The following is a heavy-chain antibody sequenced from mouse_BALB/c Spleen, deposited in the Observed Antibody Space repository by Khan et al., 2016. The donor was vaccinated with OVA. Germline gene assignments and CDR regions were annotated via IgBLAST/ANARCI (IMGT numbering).Heavy chain of an antibody. D-gene: IGHD2-4*01. V-gene: IGHV9-3-1*01. CDR3: ARYDYDDYFDS. CDR1: GYTFTNYG. Sequence: QIQLVQSGPELKKPGETVKISCKASGYTFTNYGMNWVKQAPGKGLKWMGWINTYTGEPTYGDDLKGRFVFSLETSASTAYLQINNLKKEDTATYFCARYDYDDYFDSWGQGTALTVSS. J-gene: IGHJ2*01. CDR2: INTYTGEP.